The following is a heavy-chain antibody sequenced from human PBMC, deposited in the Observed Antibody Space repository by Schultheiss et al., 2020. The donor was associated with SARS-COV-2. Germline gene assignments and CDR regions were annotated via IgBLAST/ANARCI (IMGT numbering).Heavy chain of an antibody. D-gene: IGHD3-3*01. CDR2: ISGSGGST. V-gene: IGHV3-23*01. J-gene: IGHJ4*02. Sequence: GGSLRLSCVSSGFTFSSYAMSWVRQAPGKGLEWVSAISGSGGSTYYADSVKGRFTISRDNSKNTLYLQMNSLKTEDTAVYYCTKTYYDFWSGYYSFDYWGQGTLVTVSS. CDR3: TKTYYDFWSGYYSFDY. CDR1: GFTFSSYA.